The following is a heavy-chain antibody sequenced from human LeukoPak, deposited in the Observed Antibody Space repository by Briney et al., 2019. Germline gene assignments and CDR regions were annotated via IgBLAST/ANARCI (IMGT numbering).Heavy chain of an antibody. CDR2: ISGSGGST. V-gene: IGHV3-23*01. Sequence: GGSLRLSCAASGFTFSSYAMSWVRQAPGKGLEWVSAISGSGGSTFYADSVKGRFTISRDNSKNTLYLQMNSLRAEDTAVYYCAKDLRAVAGRDWFDPWGQGTLVTVSS. CDR3: AKDLRAVAGRDWFDP. CDR1: GFTFSSYA. D-gene: IGHD6-19*01. J-gene: IGHJ5*02.